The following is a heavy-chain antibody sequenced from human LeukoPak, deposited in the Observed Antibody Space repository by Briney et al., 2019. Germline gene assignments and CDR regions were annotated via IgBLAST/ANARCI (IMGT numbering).Heavy chain of an antibody. CDR2: GDYSGGT. V-gene: IGHV4-39*07. Sequence: SETLSLTCTVSGGSISSVKDCWAWIRQPPGKGLEWIASGDYSGGTYYNPSLESRVTISADMSKNQISLKLSSVTAADTAVYYCARGPNTIFGVALDPWGQGTLVTVSS. D-gene: IGHD3-3*01. CDR3: ARGPNTIFGVALDP. CDR1: GGSISSVKDC. J-gene: IGHJ5*02.